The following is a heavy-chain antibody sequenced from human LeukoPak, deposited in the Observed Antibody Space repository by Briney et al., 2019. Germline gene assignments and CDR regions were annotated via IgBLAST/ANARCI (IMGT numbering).Heavy chain of an antibody. D-gene: IGHD1-26*01. J-gene: IGHJ4*02. CDR3: VRGGADTFY. CDR1: GFTFRRYW. V-gene: IGHV3-74*01. CDR2: ISDDGSSA. Sequence: GGSLRLSCTASGFTFRRYWMHGGRQIPGKGLMWVSRISDDGSSASYADSVKGRFTISRDDAKHTLYLQMNSRRAEDTAIYYCVRGGADTFYWGQGTLVPVSS.